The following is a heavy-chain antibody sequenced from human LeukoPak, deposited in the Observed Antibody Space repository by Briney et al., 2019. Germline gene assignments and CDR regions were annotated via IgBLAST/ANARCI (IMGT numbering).Heavy chain of an antibody. V-gene: IGHV3-20*04. CDR3: ARGGDFWSGYLYYFDY. J-gene: IGHJ4*02. Sequence: PGGSLRLSCAASGFTFDDYGMSWVRKAPGKGLEWVSGINWNGGSTGYADSVKGRFTISRDNAKNSLYLQMNSLRAEDTALYYCARGGDFWSGYLYYFDYWGQGTLVTVSS. CDR2: INWNGGST. CDR1: GFTFDDYG. D-gene: IGHD3-3*01.